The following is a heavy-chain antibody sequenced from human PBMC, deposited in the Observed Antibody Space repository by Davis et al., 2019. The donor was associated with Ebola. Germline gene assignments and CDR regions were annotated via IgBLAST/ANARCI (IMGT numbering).Heavy chain of an antibody. Sequence: SCKASGYTFTSYAMSWVRQAPGKGLEWVSAISGSGGSTYYADSVKGRFTISRDNSKNTLYLQMNSLRAEDTAVYYCANGDDYDSSGYSDYWGQGTLVTVSS. J-gene: IGHJ4*02. D-gene: IGHD3-22*01. CDR2: ISGSGGST. CDR1: GYTFTSYA. V-gene: IGHV3-23*01. CDR3: ANGDDYDSSGYSDY.